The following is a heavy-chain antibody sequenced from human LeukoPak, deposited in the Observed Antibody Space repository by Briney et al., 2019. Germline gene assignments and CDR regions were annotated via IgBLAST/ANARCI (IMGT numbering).Heavy chain of an antibody. CDR2: INHSGST. CDR1: GGSFSGYY. CDR3: ARGRYSGSYFAFDI. D-gene: IGHD1-26*01. J-gene: IGHJ3*02. Sequence: SSETLSLTCAVYGGSFSGYYWSWIRQPPGKGLEWIGEINHSGSTNYNPSLKSRVTISVDTSKNQFSLKLSSVTAADTAVYYCARGRYSGSYFAFDIWGQGTMVTVSS. V-gene: IGHV4-34*01.